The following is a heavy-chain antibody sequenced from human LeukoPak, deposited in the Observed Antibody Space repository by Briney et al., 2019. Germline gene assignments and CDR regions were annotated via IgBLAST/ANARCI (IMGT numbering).Heavy chain of an antibody. D-gene: IGHD7-27*01. CDR1: GFIFSTYW. CDR2: IKYDGNEK. V-gene: IGHV3-7*01. Sequence: PGGSLRLSCAASGFIFSTYWMTWVRQAPGKGLEWVATIKYDGNEKYYVDSARGRFTISRDNAKNSLYLQMNSLTAEDTAVFYCVRESFSRGDFNWGQGTLVSVSS. J-gene: IGHJ4*02. CDR3: VRESFSRGDFN.